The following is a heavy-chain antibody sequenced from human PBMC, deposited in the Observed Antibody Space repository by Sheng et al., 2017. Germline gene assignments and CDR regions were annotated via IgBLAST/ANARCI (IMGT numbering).Heavy chain of an antibody. V-gene: IGHV4-61*02. D-gene: IGHD3-10*01. CDR1: GGSISSGSYF. CDR3: ARDYYGSGSYTP. CDR2: TYSSGST. J-gene: IGHJ5*02. Sequence: QVQLQESGPGLVKPSQTLSLTCTVSGGSISSGSYFWSWIRQPAGKGLEWIGRTYSSGSTTYNHSLKSRVTISVDTSKNQFSLKLSSVTAADTAVYFCARDYYGSGSYTPWGQGTLVTVSS.